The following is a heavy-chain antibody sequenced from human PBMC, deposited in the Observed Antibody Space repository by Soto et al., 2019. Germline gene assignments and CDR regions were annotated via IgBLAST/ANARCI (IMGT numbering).Heavy chain of an antibody. Sequence: QVQLVQSGAEVKKPGASVTVSCKASGYTFSRYAMSWLRQAPGQGLEWMGWITGDTHEAIYAQKFQGRVVLTRDRSTSTAYMELRSLTYDDTAVYYCARDRTTAHWGQGTLVTVSS. CDR3: ARDRTTAH. V-gene: IGHV1-18*01. CDR1: GYTFSRYA. CDR2: ITGDTHEA. J-gene: IGHJ4*02.